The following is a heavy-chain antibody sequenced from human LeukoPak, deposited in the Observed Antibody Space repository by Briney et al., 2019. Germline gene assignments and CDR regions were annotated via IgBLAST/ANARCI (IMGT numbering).Heavy chain of an antibody. CDR1: GFTFSSYS. V-gene: IGHV3-21*01. D-gene: IGHD4-4*01. CDR3: ARDRKDYSNRPIDAFDI. CDR2: ISSSSSYI. J-gene: IGHJ3*02. Sequence: GGSLRLSCAASGFTFSSYSMNWVRQAPGKGLEWVSSISSSSSYIYYADSVKDRFTISRDNAKNSLYLQMNSLRAEDTAVYYCARDRKDYSNRPIDAFDIWGQGTMVTVSS.